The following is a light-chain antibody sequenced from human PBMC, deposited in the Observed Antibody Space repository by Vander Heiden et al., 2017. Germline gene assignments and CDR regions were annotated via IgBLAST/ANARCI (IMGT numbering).Light chain of an antibody. V-gene: IGKV3-20*01. CDR2: GVS. J-gene: IGKJ2*01. CDR3: HHYGASPYT. Sequence: EMLLTQSPGTLSLSPGERATLSCRASQSASDNQLAWYQQKPGQAPRLLMYGVSNRATGIPDRFSGSGSGTDFTLIISRLEPEDFAVYFCHHYGASPYTFGQGTKLEIK. CDR1: QSASDNQ.